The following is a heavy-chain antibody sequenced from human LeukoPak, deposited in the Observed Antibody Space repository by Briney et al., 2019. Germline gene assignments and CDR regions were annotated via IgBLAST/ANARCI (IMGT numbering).Heavy chain of an antibody. CDR2: ISSSSSTI. V-gene: IGHV3-48*01. J-gene: IGHJ6*04. D-gene: IGHD3-22*01. Sequence: GGSLRLSCAASGFTFSSYSMNWVRQAPGKGLEWVSYISSSSSTIYYADSVKGRFTISRDNAKNSLYLQMNSLRAEDTAVYYCARDAIYDSSGYYYSVWGKGTTVTISS. CDR1: GFTFSSYS. CDR3: ARDAIYDSSGYYYSV.